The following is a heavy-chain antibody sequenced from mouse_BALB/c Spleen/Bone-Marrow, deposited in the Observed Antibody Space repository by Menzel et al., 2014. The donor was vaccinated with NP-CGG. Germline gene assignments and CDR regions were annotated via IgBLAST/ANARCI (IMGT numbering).Heavy chain of an antibody. CDR1: GFSLSRYA. Sequence: EESGGRLVTPGTPLTLTCTVSGFSLSRYAMNWVRQAPGKGLEWIGIINSYGSTYYASWAKGRFTISKTSTTVDLKITSPTTEDTATYFCARDLDNNYYQDFNLWGQGTLVTVSS. J-gene: IGHJ2*01. CDR2: INSYGST. V-gene: IGHV5-6-5*01. D-gene: IGHD2-5*01. CDR3: ARDLDNNYYQDFNL.